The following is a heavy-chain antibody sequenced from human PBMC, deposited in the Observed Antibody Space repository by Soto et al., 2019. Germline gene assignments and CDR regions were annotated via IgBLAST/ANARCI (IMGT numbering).Heavy chain of an antibody. CDR1: GFIFSSYG. CDR2: IWYDGSNI. Sequence: GGSLRLSCAASGFIFSSYGMHWVRQAPGKGLEWVAVIWYDGSNINYADSVKGRFTISRDNSKNTLYLQMDSLRADDTAVYYCARDFSGGWNPFFDYWGQGTLVTVSS. CDR3: ARDFSGGWNPFFDY. V-gene: IGHV3-33*01. D-gene: IGHD6-19*01. J-gene: IGHJ4*02.